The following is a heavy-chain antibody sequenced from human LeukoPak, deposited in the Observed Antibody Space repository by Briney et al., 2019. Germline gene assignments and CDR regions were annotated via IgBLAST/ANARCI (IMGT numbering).Heavy chain of an antibody. CDR3: ARMSSGSYHYFDY. J-gene: IGHJ4*02. Sequence: PSETLSLTCTVSGGSLSIYYWSWIRQPPGKGLEWIGYIYYSGNTNYNPSLKSRVTISVDTSKNQFSLNLSSVTAADTAVYYCARMSSGSYHYFDYWGQGRKVSVSS. V-gene: IGHV4-59*01. CDR2: IYYSGNT. CDR1: GGSLSIYY. D-gene: IGHD1-26*01.